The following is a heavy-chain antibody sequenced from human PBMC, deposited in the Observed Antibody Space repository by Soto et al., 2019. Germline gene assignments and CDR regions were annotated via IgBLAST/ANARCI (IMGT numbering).Heavy chain of an antibody. Sequence: SVKVSCKASGGTFSSYTISWVRQAPGQGLEWMGRIIPILGIANYAQKFQGRVTITADKSTSTAYMELSSLKTEDTAVYYCTTDYGDYVLPYWGQGTLVTVSS. J-gene: IGHJ4*02. CDR3: TTDYGDYVLPY. CDR1: GGTFSSYT. D-gene: IGHD4-17*01. V-gene: IGHV1-69*02. CDR2: IIPILGIA.